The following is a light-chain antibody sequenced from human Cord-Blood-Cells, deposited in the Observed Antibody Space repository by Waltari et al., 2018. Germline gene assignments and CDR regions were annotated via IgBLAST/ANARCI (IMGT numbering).Light chain of an antibody. Sequence: QSALPQPASVSGSPGPSITIPCTGTRRDVGSTNHAPWYQQHPGKAPKLMIYEGSKRPSGVSNRFSGSKSGNTASLTISGLQAEVEADYYCCSYAGSSTYVFGTGTKVTVL. CDR1: RRDVGSTNH. CDR3: CSYAGSSTYV. V-gene: IGLV2-23*01. J-gene: IGLJ1*01. CDR2: EGS.